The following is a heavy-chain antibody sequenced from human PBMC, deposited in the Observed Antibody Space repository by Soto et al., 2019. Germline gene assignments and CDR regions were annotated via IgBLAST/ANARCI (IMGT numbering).Heavy chain of an antibody. D-gene: IGHD6-13*01. CDR3: ARGRSRSSSWFESRDFDY. CDR1: GFTFSSYD. J-gene: IGHJ4*02. Sequence: EVQLVESGGGLVQPGGSLRLSCAASGFTFSSYDMHWVRQATGKGLEWVSAIGTAGDTYYPGSVKGRFTISRENAKNSLYLQMNRLRARDTAVYFCARGRSRSSSWFESRDFDYWGQGTLVTVSS. CDR2: IGTAGDT. V-gene: IGHV3-13*04.